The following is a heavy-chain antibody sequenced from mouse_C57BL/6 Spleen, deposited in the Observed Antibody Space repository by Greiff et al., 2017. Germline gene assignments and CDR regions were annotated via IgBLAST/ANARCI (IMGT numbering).Heavy chain of an antibody. J-gene: IGHJ4*01. V-gene: IGHV1-64*01. CDR3: ARCPYYGSSPYAMDY. Sequence: QVHVKQPGAELVKPGASVKLSCKASGYTFTSYWMHWVKQRPGQGLEWIGMIHPNSGSTNYNEKFKSKATLTVDKSSSTAYMQLSSLTSEDSAVYYCARCPYYGSSPYAMDYWGQGTSVTVSS. CDR1: GYTFTSYW. CDR2: IHPNSGST. D-gene: IGHD1-1*01.